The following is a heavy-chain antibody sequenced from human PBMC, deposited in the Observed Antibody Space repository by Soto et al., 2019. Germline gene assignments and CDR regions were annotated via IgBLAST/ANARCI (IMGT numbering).Heavy chain of an antibody. D-gene: IGHD3-22*01. CDR3: ARVSQMFYYDSSGYYYFDY. CDR2: IYYSGST. J-gene: IGHJ4*02. Sequence: QVQLQESGPGLVKPSQTLSLTCTVSGGSISSGDYYWSWLRPPPGKGLEWIGYIYYSGSTYYNPSLKSRISISVDTSKHQFSLKLTSVTAADTAVYYCARVSQMFYYDSSGYYYFDYWGQGTLVTVSS. V-gene: IGHV4-30-4*01. CDR1: GGSISSGDYY.